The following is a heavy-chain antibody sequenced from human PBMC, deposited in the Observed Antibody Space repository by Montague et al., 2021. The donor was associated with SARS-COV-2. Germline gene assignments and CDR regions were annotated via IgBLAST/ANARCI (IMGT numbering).Heavy chain of an antibody. J-gene: IGHJ4*02. V-gene: IGHV4-59*01. CDR2: IHYSGSN. CDR1: GGSIGSYY. D-gene: IGHD3-10*01. Sequence: SETLSLTCSVSGGSIGSYYWSWLRQPPGKGLELIGHIHYSGSNTYSSSFKRRVTISIDTPKNQFSLKLSSVTAADTAVYYCARSLDPSETYYLSYWGQGTLVTVSS. CDR3: ARSLDPSETYYLSY.